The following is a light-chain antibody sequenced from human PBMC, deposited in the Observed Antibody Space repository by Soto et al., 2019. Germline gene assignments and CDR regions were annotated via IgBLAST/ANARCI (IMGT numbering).Light chain of an antibody. CDR1: QSISSY. Sequence: DIQITQSPSSLSSSVGGRVTITCRASQSISSYLNWYQQKPGKAPKLLIYAASSLQSGVPSRFSGSGSGTEFTLTISSLQSEDFAVYYCQQYNAWPFTFGGGAKVDIK. J-gene: IGKJ4*01. V-gene: IGKV1-39*01. CDR3: QQYNAWPFT. CDR2: AAS.